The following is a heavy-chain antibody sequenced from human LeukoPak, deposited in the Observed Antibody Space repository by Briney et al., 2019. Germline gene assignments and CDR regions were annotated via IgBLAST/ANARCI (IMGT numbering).Heavy chain of an antibody. Sequence: ASVKVACMASGGTFSSYAISWVRQAAGQGLEWVGGIIPIFGTTNYAQKSQGRVTITADESTSTAYMQLRSLRSEDTAFYYCALDPDLGIGLKVDYWGQGTLVTVSS. V-gene: IGHV1-69*01. CDR3: ALDPDLGIGLKVDY. D-gene: IGHD7-27*01. J-gene: IGHJ4*02. CDR1: GGTFSSYA. CDR2: IIPIFGTT.